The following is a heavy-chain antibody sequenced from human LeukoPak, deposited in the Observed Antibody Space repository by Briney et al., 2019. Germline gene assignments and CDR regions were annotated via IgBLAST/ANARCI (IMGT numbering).Heavy chain of an antibody. J-gene: IGHJ4*02. CDR2: MWYDGSNK. D-gene: IGHD3-10*01. CDR1: GFTFSSYG. Sequence: PGGSLRLSCAASGFTFSSYGMHWVRQAPGKGLEWVAVMWYDGSNKYYADSVKGRFTISGDNSKNTLYLQMNSLRAEDTAVYYCARYSGSYYKEFDYWGQGTLVTVSS. V-gene: IGHV3-33*01. CDR3: ARYSGSYYKEFDY.